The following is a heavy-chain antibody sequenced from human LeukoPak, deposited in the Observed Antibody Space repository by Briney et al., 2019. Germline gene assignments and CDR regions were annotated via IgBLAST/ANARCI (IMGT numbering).Heavy chain of an antibody. J-gene: IGHJ4*02. CDR1: GFTFSSYA. Sequence: GGSLRLSCAASGFTFSSYAMSWVRQAPGKGLEWVSAISGSGGSTYYADSVKGRFTISRDNSKNTLYLQMNSLRAEDTAVYYCARETSEQLWLTFLLDYWGQGTLVTVSS. V-gene: IGHV3-23*01. CDR3: ARETSEQLWLTFLLDY. CDR2: ISGSGGST. D-gene: IGHD5-18*01.